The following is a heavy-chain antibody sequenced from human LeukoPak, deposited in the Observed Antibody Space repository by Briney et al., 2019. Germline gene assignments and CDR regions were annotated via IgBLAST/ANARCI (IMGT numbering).Heavy chain of an antibody. Sequence: PSQTLSLTCTVSGGSISSGSYYWSWIRQPAGKGLEWIGRIYTSGSTNYNPSLKSRVTISVDTSKNQFSLKLSSVTAADTAVYYCAGARDMIVVVNAFDIWGQGTMVTVSS. V-gene: IGHV4-61*02. CDR2: IYTSGST. D-gene: IGHD3-22*01. J-gene: IGHJ3*02. CDR3: AGARDMIVVVNAFDI. CDR1: GGSISSGSYY.